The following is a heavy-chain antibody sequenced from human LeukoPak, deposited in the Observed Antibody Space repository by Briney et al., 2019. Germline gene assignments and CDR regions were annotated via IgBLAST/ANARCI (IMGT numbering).Heavy chain of an antibody. J-gene: IGHJ4*02. CDR2: IYYSRST. CDR1: GGSISSSSYY. Sequence: SETLSLTCTVSGGSISSSSYYWGWIRQPPGKGLEWIGSIYYSRSTYYNPSLKSRVTISVDTSKNQFSLKLSSVTAADTAVYYCARQERYYGSGSPIDYWGQGTLVTVSS. V-gene: IGHV4-39*07. CDR3: ARQERYYGSGSPIDY. D-gene: IGHD3-10*01.